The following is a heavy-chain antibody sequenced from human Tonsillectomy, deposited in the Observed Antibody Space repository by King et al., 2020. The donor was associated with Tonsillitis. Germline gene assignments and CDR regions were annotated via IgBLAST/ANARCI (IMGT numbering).Heavy chain of an antibody. CDR2: ISYDGSNK. CDR1: S. V-gene: IGHV3-30*18. CDR3: ANMGGEGGFDY. J-gene: IGHJ4*02. Sequence: SMHWVRQAPGNRLEWVAVISYDGSNKYYADSVKGRFTISRDNSKNTLYLQMNSLRAEDTAVYYCANMGGEGGFDYWGQGTLVTVSS. D-gene: IGHD3-16*01.